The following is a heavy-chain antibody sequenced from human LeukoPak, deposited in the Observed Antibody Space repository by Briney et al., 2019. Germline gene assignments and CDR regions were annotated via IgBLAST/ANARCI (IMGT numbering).Heavy chain of an antibody. CDR1: GYTFTSYA. CDR2: INAGNGNT. D-gene: IGHD2-15*01. Sequence: ASVKVSCKASGYTFTSYAMHWVRQAPGQRLEWMGWINAGNGNTKYSQKFQGRVTITRDTSASTAYMELSSLRSDDTAVYYCARKLGYCSGGSCYLCDYWGQGTLVTVS. V-gene: IGHV1-3*01. J-gene: IGHJ4*02. CDR3: ARKLGYCSGGSCYLCDY.